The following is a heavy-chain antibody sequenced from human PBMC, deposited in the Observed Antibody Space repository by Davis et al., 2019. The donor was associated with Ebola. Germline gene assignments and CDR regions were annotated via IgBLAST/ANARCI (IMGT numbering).Heavy chain of an antibody. CDR2: IKQDGSEK. V-gene: IGHV3-7*01. J-gene: IGHJ4*02. CDR1: GFTFSSYW. Sequence: GESLKISCAASGFTFSSYWMSWVRQAPGKGLEWVANIKQDGSEKYYVDSVKGRFTISRDNAKNSLYLQMNSLRAGDTAVYYCVMFGYYFDYWGQGTLVTVSS. D-gene: IGHD3-10*02. CDR3: VMFGYYFDY.